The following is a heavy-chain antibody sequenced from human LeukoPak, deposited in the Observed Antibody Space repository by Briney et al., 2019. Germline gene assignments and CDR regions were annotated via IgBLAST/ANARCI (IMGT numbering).Heavy chain of an antibody. CDR1: GFTFSNFA. J-gene: IGHJ6*02. D-gene: IGHD3-10*01. CDR2: ISDNGGST. CDR3: ARVSRELLEGGYHYYSGMNV. V-gene: IGHV3-64*01. Sequence: PGGSLRLSCAASGFTFSNFAMYWVRQAPGKGLECVSAISDNGGSTYYAKSVKGRFTISRDNPKSSLYLQMGSLRVEDMAVYYCARVSRELLEGGYHYYSGMNVWGQGTTVTVSS.